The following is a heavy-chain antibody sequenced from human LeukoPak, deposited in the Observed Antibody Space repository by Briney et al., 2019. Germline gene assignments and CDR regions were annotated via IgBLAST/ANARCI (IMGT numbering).Heavy chain of an antibody. V-gene: IGHV3-15*01. CDR2: LKSKSGGGTT. J-gene: IGHJ4*02. D-gene: IGHD3-3*01. CDR3: TRGSSWSGFGFDY. Sequence: GGSLRLSCAASGFTFSDAWMSWVRQGPGKGLEWVGRLKSKSGGGTTDYAAPVKDRFTISRDDSKNTLYLQMNSLKTEDTAVYYCTRGSSWSGFGFDYWGQGTLVTVPS. CDR1: GFTFSDAW.